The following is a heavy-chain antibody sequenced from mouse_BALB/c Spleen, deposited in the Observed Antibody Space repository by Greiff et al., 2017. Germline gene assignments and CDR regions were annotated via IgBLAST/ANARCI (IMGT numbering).Heavy chain of an antibody. CDR1: GFTFSSFG. CDR2: ISSGSSTI. CDR3: ARSTGTYYAMDY. V-gene: IGHV5-17*02. Sequence: EVKVVESGGGLVQPGGSRKLSCAASGFTFSSFGMHWVRQAPEKGLEWVAYISSGSSTIYYADTVKGRFTISRDNPKNTLFLQMTSLRSEDTAMYYCARSTGTYYAMDYWGQGTSVTVSS. J-gene: IGHJ4*01. D-gene: IGHD4-1*02.